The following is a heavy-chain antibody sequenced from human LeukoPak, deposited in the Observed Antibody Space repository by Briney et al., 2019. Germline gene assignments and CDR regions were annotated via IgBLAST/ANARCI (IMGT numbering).Heavy chain of an antibody. CDR3: AQTGAYCGGDCYGHFDY. CDR2: ISAYNGNT. D-gene: IGHD2-21*02. J-gene: IGHJ4*02. CDR1: GYTFTSYG. V-gene: IGHV1-18*01. Sequence: ASVKVSCKASGYTFTSYGISWVRQAPGQGLEWMGWISAYNGNTNYAQRLQGRVTMTTDTSTSTAYMELRSLRSDDTAVYYCAQTGAYCGGDCYGHFDYWGQGTLVTVSS.